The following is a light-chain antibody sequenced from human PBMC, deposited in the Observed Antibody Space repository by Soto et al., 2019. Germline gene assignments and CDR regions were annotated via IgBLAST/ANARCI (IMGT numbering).Light chain of an antibody. J-gene: IGKJ4*01. Sequence: EIVLTQSPATLSLSPGERATLSCRASQSVSRYLAWYQQKPGQAPRLLIYDASNSATGIPARFSGSGSWTDFTLTISSLEPEDFAVYYCQQRSDWPSTFGGGTKVQIK. CDR1: QSVSRY. CDR2: DAS. CDR3: QQRSDWPST. V-gene: IGKV3-11*01.